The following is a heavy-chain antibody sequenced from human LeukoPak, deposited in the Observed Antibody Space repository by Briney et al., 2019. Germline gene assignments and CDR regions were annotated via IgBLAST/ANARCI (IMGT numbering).Heavy chain of an antibody. CDR2: IYIDSNT. D-gene: IGHD2-21*02. CDR3: ARDREVVTAKAQMDV. CDR1: GFTVSTNH. V-gene: IGHV3-53*01. J-gene: IGHJ6*04. Sequence: GGSLRLSCAVSGFTVSTNHMGWVRQAPGKGLEWVSVIYIDSNTYYTDSVKGRFTISRDNSKNTAFLQMNSLRAEDTAVYYCARDREVVTAKAQMDVWGKGTTVTVSS.